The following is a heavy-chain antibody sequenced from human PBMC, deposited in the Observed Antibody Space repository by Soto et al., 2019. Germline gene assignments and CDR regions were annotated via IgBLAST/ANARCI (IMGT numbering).Heavy chain of an antibody. Sequence: EVQLLESGGGLVQPGGSLRLSCTASGFTFSTYAMSWVRQAPGKGLEWVSTISDSGSTYYADSVKGRFTISRDNSKNTLYVEMNRLRAEDTAVYYCAKDKGGRYCSRTSCLYSFDYWGQGTLGTVSS. CDR2: ISDSGST. CDR3: AKDKGGRYCSRTSCLYSFDY. J-gene: IGHJ4*02. CDR1: GFTFSTYA. D-gene: IGHD2-2*01. V-gene: IGHV3-23*01.